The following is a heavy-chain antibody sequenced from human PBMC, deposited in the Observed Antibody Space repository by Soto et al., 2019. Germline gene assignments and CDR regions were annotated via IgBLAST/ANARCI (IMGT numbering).Heavy chain of an antibody. CDR1: GGTFSSYA. V-gene: IGHV1-69*01. CDR2: IIPIFGTA. CDR3: AKGGYSGYDVQGYYYYYGMDV. D-gene: IGHD5-12*01. Sequence: QVQLVQSGAEVKKPGSSVNVSCKASGGTFSSYAISWVRQAPGQGLEWMGGIIPIFGTANYAQKFQGRVTITADESTSTAYMELSSLRSEDTAVYYCAKGGYSGYDVQGYYYYYGMDVWGQGTTVTVSS. J-gene: IGHJ6*02.